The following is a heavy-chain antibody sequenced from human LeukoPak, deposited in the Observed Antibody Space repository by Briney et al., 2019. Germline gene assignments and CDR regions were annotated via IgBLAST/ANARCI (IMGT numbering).Heavy chain of an antibody. Sequence: ASVKVSCKASGYTFTSYYMHWVRQAPGQGLEWMGIINPSGGSTSYAQKFQGRVTMTRDTSTSTVYMEMSSLRSEDTAVYYCARVIAAAGAFDIWGQGTMVTVSS. D-gene: IGHD6-13*01. CDR3: ARVIAAAGAFDI. CDR2: INPSGGST. CDR1: GYTFTSYY. V-gene: IGHV1-46*01. J-gene: IGHJ3*02.